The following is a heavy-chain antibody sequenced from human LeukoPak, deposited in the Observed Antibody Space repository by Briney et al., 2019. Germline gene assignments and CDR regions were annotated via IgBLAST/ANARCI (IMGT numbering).Heavy chain of an antibody. CDR1: GFTFSGFE. CDR3: AIYAGEPGDY. V-gene: IGHV3-48*03. D-gene: IGHD3-16*01. J-gene: IGHJ4*02. CDR2: ISTSGSTI. Sequence: GGSLRLSCAASGFTSGFTFSGFEMNWVRQAPGKGLEWLSYISTSGSTIYYADSVKGRFTISRDNAKNSLFLQMNSLRAEETAIYYCAIYAGEPGDYWGQGTLVTVS.